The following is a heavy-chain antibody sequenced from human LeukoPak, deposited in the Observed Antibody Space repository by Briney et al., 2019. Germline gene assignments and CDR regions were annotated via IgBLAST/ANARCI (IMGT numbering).Heavy chain of an antibody. CDR3: ASEGIVVAVAATRPPYFDY. V-gene: IGHV4-39*01. J-gene: IGHJ4*02. Sequence: SETLSLTCTVSGGSISSSSYYWGWIRQPPGKGLEWIGSIYYSGSTYYNPSLKSRVTISVDTSKNQFSLKLSSVTAADTAVYYCASEGIVVAVAATRPPYFDYWGQGTLVTVSS. CDR2: IYYSGST. CDR1: GGSISSSSYY. D-gene: IGHD2-15*01.